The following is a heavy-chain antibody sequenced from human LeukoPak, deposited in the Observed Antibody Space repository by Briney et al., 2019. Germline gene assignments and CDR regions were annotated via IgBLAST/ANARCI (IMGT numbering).Heavy chain of an antibody. V-gene: IGHV5-51*01. Sequence: GESLKISCKCSGYSFTSYWIAWVRQMPGKGLEWMGIIYPGDSDTRYSPSFQGQVTISVDKSNSTAYLQWSSLKASDTAIYYCAKIDRQYCSRSSCYALDYWGQGTQVTVSS. CDR3: AKIDRQYCSRSSCYALDY. CDR2: IYPGDSDT. CDR1: GYSFTSYW. J-gene: IGHJ4*02. D-gene: IGHD2-2*01.